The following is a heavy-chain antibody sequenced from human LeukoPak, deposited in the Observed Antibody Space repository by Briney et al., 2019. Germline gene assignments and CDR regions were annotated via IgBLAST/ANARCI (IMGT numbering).Heavy chain of an antibody. CDR3: ARSYCSGGSCYYYYYGMDV. CDR1: GGSISSYY. CDR2: IYYSGST. Sequence: PSETLSLTCTVSGGSISSYYWSWIRQPPGKGLEWIGYIYYSGSTNYNPSLKSRVTISVDTSKNQFSLQLSSVTAADTAVYYCARSYCSGGSCYYYYYGMDVWGQGTTVTVSS. D-gene: IGHD2-15*01. J-gene: IGHJ6*02. V-gene: IGHV4-59*01.